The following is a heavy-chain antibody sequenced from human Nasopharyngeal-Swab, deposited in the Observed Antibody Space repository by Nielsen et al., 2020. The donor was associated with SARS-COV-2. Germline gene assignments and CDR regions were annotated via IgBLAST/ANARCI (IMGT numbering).Heavy chain of an antibody. CDR3: ASPYCTNGVCYSRAGFDS. V-gene: IGHV1-2*06. CDR1: RYTFTGYF. CDR2: ISPNSGGT. D-gene: IGHD2-8*01. J-gene: IGHJ4*02. Sequence: ASVKVSCKPSRYTFTGYFLHWVRQAPGQGLEWMGRISPNSGGTNYAQKFQGRVTMTSDTSISTAYMELSSLRSDDTAVYYCASPYCTNGVCYSRAGFDSWGQGSLVTVSS.